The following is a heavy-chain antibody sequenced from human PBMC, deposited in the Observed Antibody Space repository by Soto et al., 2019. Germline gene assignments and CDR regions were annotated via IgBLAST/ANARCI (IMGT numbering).Heavy chain of an antibody. V-gene: IGHV1-69*01. CDR3: ARGGRGYSSAPRYYFDY. Sequence: QVQLVQSGPEVKKPGSSVKVSCKASGGSCSSNPISWVRQAPGQGLEWMAGIIPIFVTVHYAQKFQGRVTITAHESTSTAYMEPTSLGSEDTAVYFCARGGRGYSSAPRYYFDYWGQGTLVTVSS. CDR1: GGSCSSNP. D-gene: IGHD5-18*01. J-gene: IGHJ4*02. CDR2: IIPIFVTV.